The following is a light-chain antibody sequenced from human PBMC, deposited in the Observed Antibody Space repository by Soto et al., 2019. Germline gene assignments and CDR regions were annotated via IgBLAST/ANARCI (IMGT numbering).Light chain of an antibody. CDR3: QSYYRGTHV. Sequence: NFMLTQPHSVSESPGKTVTISCTRSSGSIASYFVQWYQQRPGSAPTTVIYEDNDRPSGVPDRFSGSIDSSSNSASLTISGLKTEDEADYYCQSYYRGTHVFGTGTKLTVL. V-gene: IGLV6-57*04. CDR2: EDN. CDR1: SGSIASYF. J-gene: IGLJ1*01.